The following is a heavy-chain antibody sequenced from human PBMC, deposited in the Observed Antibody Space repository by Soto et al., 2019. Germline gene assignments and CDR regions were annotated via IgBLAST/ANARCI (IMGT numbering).Heavy chain of an antibody. J-gene: IGHJ4*02. D-gene: IGHD6-13*01. CDR2: ISYDGSNK. CDR1: GFTFSSYG. Sequence: GGSLRLSCADSGFTFSSYGMHWVRQAPGKGLEWVAVISYDGSNKYYADSVKGRFTISRDNSKNTLYLQMNSLRAEDTAVYYCAKDWASVAAAEWYFDYWGQGTLVTVSS. V-gene: IGHV3-30*18. CDR3: AKDWASVAAAEWYFDY.